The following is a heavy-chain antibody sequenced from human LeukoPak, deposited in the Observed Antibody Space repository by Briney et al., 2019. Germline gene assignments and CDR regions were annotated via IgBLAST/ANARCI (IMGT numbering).Heavy chain of an antibody. Sequence: GGSLRLSCAAAGFTFSTFGMSWVRQAPGKGLEWVSAISGSGGSTYYADSVKGRFTISRDNSKNTLYLQMNSLRAEDTAVYYCAKGRGYSGYVDAFDIWGQGTMVTVSS. D-gene: IGHD5-12*01. J-gene: IGHJ3*02. CDR3: AKGRGYSGYVDAFDI. CDR1: GFTFSTFG. CDR2: ISGSGGST. V-gene: IGHV3-23*01.